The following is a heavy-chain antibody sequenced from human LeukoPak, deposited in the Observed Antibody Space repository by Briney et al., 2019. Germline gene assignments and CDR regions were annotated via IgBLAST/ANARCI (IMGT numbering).Heavy chain of an antibody. CDR2: MYSGGTT. D-gene: IGHD6-13*01. CDR1: DGSINGYY. J-gene: IGHJ3*02. Sequence: KTSETLSLTCTVSDGSINGYYWSRIRQPPGKGLDWIGYMYSGGTTNYSPSLKSRVTILEDTSKNQFSLKLTSVTAADSAVYYCARHSAHSSTNDAFDMWGQGTLVIVSS. V-gene: IGHV4-59*01. CDR3: ARHSAHSSTNDAFDM.